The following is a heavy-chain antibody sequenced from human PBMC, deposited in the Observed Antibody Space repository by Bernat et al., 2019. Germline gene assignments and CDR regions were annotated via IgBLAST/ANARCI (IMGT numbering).Heavy chain of an antibody. CDR1: GFTFSSYG. J-gene: IGHJ4*02. V-gene: IGHV3-33*01. Sequence: QVQLVESGGGVVQPGRSLRLSCAASGFTFSSYGMHWVRKAPGKGLEWVAVIWYDGSNKKSARSVKGRFTVSRANSKNTLYLQMNSLRAEDTAVYYCATGRASMTVCGVVNDFDYWGQGTLVTVSS. CDR2: IWYDGSNK. CDR3: ATGRASMTVCGVVNDFDY. D-gene: IGHD3-3*01.